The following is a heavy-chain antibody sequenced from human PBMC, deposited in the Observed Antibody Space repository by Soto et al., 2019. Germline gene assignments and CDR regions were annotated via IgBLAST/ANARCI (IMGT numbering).Heavy chain of an antibody. CDR2: ISYDGSNK. V-gene: IGHV3-30*18. CDR3: AKDLLGPGRAYGMDV. Sequence: QVQLVESGGGVVQPGRSLRLSCAASGFTFSSYGMHWVRQAPGKGLEWVAVISYDGSNKYYADSVTGRFTISSDNYKNTMYLQIHSLRAGDTAVYYCAKDLLGPGRAYGMDVWGQVTTVTVS. J-gene: IGHJ6*02. D-gene: IGHD7-27*01. CDR1: GFTFSSYG.